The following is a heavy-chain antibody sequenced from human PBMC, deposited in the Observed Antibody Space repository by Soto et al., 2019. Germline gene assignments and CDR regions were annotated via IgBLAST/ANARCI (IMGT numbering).Heavy chain of an antibody. CDR1: GGSISSSSYY. D-gene: IGHD2-21*02. CDR3: ARASHLAYCGGDCYSTFDY. V-gene: IGHV4-39*07. Sequence: SETLSLTCTVSGGSISSSSYYWGWIRQPPGKGLEWIGSIYYSGSTYYNPSLKSRVTISVDTSKNQFSLELSRLRSDDTAVYYCARASHLAYCGGDCYSTFDYWGQGTLVTVSS. CDR2: IYYSGST. J-gene: IGHJ4*02.